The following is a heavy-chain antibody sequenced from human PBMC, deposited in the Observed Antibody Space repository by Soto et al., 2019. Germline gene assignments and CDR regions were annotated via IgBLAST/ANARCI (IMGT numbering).Heavy chain of an antibody. V-gene: IGHV5-51*01. CDR1: GYSFTSYW. CDR3: ARDTAVAVVYYLDY. CDR2: IYPGDSDT. J-gene: IGHJ4*02. D-gene: IGHD6-19*01. Sequence: PGEYQKISCKGSGYSFTSYWIGWVRQMPGKGLAWMGIIYPGDSDTRYSPSFQGQVTISADKSISTAYLQWSSLKASDTAMYYCARDTAVAVVYYLDYWRQRTMVTASS.